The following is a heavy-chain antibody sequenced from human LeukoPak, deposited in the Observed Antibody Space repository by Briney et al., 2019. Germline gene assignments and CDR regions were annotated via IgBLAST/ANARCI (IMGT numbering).Heavy chain of an antibody. Sequence: GASLRLSCAASGFTFTSYAMSWVRQAPGKGLEWVSVISGSGGSTYYADSVKGRFTISRDNSKNTLYLQMNSLRAEDTAVYYCAKDGGDYFDYWGQGTQVTVSS. CDR2: ISGSGGST. D-gene: IGHD4-17*01. J-gene: IGHJ4*02. CDR1: GFTFTSYA. V-gene: IGHV3-23*01. CDR3: AKDGGDYFDY.